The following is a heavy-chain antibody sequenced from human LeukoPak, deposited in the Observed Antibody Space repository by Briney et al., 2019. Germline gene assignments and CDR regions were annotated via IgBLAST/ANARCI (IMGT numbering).Heavy chain of an antibody. J-gene: IGHJ4*02. CDR2: LYYGGTN. CDR3: VRRRYCGGDCYLFDY. Sequence: SETLSLTCTVSGGSITAGGVYWAWIRRPPGKGLEWIGSLYYGGTNYYNPSLKSRVTVSGDTSKNHFSLELASVTAADTAVYYCVRRRYCGGDCYLFDYWGQGTLVTVSS. D-gene: IGHD2-21*02. V-gene: IGHV4-39*02. CDR1: GGSITAGGVY.